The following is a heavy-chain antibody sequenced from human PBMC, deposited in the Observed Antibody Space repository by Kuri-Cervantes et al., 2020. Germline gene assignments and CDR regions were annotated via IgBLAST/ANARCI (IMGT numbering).Heavy chain of an antibody. V-gene: IGHV3-9*01. CDR1: GFTFDDYA. D-gene: IGHD4-23*01. CDR2: ISWNSGSI. J-gene: IGHJ6*03. Sequence: LSLTCAASGFTFDDYAMHWVRQAPGKGLEWVSGISWNSGSIGYADSVKGRFTISRDNAKNSLYLQMNSLRAEDTAVYYCARVYGGNKGQDYYYYYYMDVWGKGTTVTVSS. CDR3: ARVYGGNKGQDYYYYYYMDV.